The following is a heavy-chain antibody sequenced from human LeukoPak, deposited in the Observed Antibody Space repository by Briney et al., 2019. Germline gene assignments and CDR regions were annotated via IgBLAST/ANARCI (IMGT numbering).Heavy chain of an antibody. D-gene: IGHD3-3*01. CDR3: ARAYYDFWRLDY. J-gene: IGHJ4*02. CDR2: GHYSGST. Sequence: PSETLSLTCTVSGGSISSYYWSWIRQPPGKRLEWIGYGHYSGSTNYNPSFKTRVTISVDTSKNQFSLKLTSVTAADTAVYYCARAYYDFWRLDYWGRGTLVTVSS. V-gene: IGHV4-59*01. CDR1: GGSISSYY.